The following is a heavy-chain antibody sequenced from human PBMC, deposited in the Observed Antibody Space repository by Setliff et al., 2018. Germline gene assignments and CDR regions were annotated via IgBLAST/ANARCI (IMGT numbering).Heavy chain of an antibody. Sequence: SETLSLTCAVYGGSFSGYYWSWIRQPPGKRLEWIGEIIHSGSTNYNPSLKSRVTMSIDTSKNQFSLKLNSVTAADMAVYYCAREQWLDPPGYYYMDVWAKGTTVTVSS. CDR1: GGSFSGYY. D-gene: IGHD6-19*01. J-gene: IGHJ6*03. CDR3: AREQWLDPPGYYYMDV. CDR2: IIHSGST. V-gene: IGHV4-34*12.